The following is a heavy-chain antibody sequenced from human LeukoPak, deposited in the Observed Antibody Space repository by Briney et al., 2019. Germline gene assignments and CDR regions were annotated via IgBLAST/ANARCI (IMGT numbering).Heavy chain of an antibody. D-gene: IGHD3-3*01. V-gene: IGHV3-21*01. CDR2: ISSSSYI. J-gene: IGHJ4*02. CDR1: GFTFSSYS. Sequence: GGSLRLSCAASGFTFSSYSMNWVRQAPGKGLEWVSSISSSSYIYYADSVKGRFTISRDNAKNSLYLQMNSLRAEDTAVYYCARDPSSDYDFWSGYYYFDYWGQGTLVTVSS. CDR3: ARDPSSDYDFWSGYYYFDY.